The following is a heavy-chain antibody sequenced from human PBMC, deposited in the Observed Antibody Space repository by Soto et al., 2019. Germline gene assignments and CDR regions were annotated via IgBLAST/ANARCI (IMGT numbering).Heavy chain of an antibody. J-gene: IGHJ4*02. D-gene: IGHD6-6*01. CDR2: ISSSSSYI. CDR3: AREQKQFDPFY. CDR1: GFTFSSYS. Sequence: EVQLVESGGGLVKPGGSLRLSCAASGFTFSSYSMNWVRQAPGKGLEWVSSISSSSSYIYYADSVKGRFTISRDNAKNSLYLQMNSLRAEETAVYYCAREQKQFDPFYWGQGTLVTVSS. V-gene: IGHV3-21*01.